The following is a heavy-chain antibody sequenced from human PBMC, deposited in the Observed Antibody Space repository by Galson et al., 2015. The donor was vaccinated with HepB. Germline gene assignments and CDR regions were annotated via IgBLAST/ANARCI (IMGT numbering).Heavy chain of an antibody. CDR1: GGTFSSYS. Sequence: SVKASCKASGGTFSSYSIRWVRQAPGQGLEWMGGIIPIFGTANYAQKFQGRVTITADESTSIAYMELSSLRSEDTAVYYCARESSPYYDSSGYLPYFDYWGQGTLVTVSS. J-gene: IGHJ4*02. CDR2: IIPIFGTA. D-gene: IGHD3-22*01. V-gene: IGHV1-69*13. CDR3: ARESSPYYDSSGYLPYFDY.